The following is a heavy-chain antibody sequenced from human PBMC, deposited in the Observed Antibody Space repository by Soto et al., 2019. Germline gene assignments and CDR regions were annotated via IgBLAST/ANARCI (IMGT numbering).Heavy chain of an antibody. D-gene: IGHD3-10*01. CDR2: ISWNSGSI. J-gene: IGHJ4*02. Sequence: VQLVESGGGLVQPGRSLRLSCAASGFTFDDYAMHWVRQAPGKGLEWVSGISWNSGSIGYADSVKGRFTISRDNAKNSLYLQMNSLRAEDTALYYCAKDSGLWGQGTLVTVSS. CDR1: GFTFDDYA. V-gene: IGHV3-9*01. CDR3: AKDSGL.